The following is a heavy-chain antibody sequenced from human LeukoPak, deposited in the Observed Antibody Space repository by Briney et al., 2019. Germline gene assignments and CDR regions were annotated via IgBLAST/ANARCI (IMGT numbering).Heavy chain of an antibody. Sequence: GGSLRLSCAASGFTFSSYSMNWVRQAPGKGLEWVSYISSNSSTIYYADSVKGRLTISRDNAKNSLYLQMNSLRAEDTAVYYCARSYSSGWYVGWFDPWGQGTLVTVSS. D-gene: IGHD6-19*01. CDR1: GFTFSSYS. CDR3: ARSYSSGWYVGWFDP. J-gene: IGHJ5*02. V-gene: IGHV3-48*01. CDR2: ISSNSSTI.